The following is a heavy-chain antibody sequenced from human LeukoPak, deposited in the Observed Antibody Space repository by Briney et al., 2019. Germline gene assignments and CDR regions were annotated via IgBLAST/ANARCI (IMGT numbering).Heavy chain of an antibody. J-gene: IGHJ5*02. CDR3: ARRRSIAARPGYNWFDP. V-gene: IGHV5-51*01. D-gene: IGHD6-6*01. Sequence: GESLKISCKGSGYSFTSYWIGWVRQMPGKGLESVGIIYPGDSDTRYSPSFQGQVTISADKSISTAYLQWSSLKASDTAMYYCARRRSIAARPGYNWFDPWGQGTLVTVSS. CDR1: GYSFTSYW. CDR2: IYPGDSDT.